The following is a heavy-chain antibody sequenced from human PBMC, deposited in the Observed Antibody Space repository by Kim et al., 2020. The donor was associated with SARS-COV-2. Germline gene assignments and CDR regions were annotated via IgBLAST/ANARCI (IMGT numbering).Heavy chain of an antibody. V-gene: IGHV3-23*01. J-gene: IGHJ4*02. Sequence: GGSLRLSCAASGFTFSSYAMSWVRQAPGKGLEWVSAISGSGGSTYYADSVKGRFTISRDNSKNTLYLQMNSLRAEDTAVYYCAKIQNYYGSGSYYTNWGQGTLVTVSS. CDR1: GFTFSSYA. CDR2: ISGSGGST. D-gene: IGHD3-10*01. CDR3: AKIQNYYGSGSYYTN.